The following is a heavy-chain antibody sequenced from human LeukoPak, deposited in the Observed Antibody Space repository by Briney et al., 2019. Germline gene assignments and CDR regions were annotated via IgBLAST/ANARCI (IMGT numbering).Heavy chain of an antibody. Sequence: GASVKVSCKASGGTFSSYAISWVRQAPGQGLEWMGWISTYSDDTTYVQNLQGRVTMTTDTSTSTAYMELRSLRSDDTAVYYCARGGFWSGSHLHDVFDIWGQGTMVTVSS. D-gene: IGHD3-3*01. J-gene: IGHJ3*02. CDR2: ISTYSDDT. V-gene: IGHV1-18*01. CDR1: GGTFSSYA. CDR3: ARGGFWSGSHLHDVFDI.